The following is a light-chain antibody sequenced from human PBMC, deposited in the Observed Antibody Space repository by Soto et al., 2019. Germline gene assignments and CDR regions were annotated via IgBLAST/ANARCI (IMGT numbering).Light chain of an antibody. CDR2: EGS. J-gene: IGLJ2*01. CDR3: CSYARSSTVV. Sequence: QSALTQPASVSGSPGQSITISCTGTSSDVGSYNLVSWYQQHPGKAPKLMIYEGSKRPSAVYDRFSGSKSGNTASLTISGLQAEDEADYYACSYARSSTVVFGGGTQLTVL. V-gene: IGLV2-23*01. CDR1: SSDVGSYNL.